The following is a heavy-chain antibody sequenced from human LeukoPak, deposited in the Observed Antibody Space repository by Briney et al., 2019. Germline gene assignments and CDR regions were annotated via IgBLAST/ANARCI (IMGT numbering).Heavy chain of an antibody. CDR1: GFTFDDYA. D-gene: IGHD3-22*01. CDR2: ISGDGGST. Sequence: GGSLRLSCAASGFTFDDYAMHWVRQAPGKGLEWVSLISGDGGSTYYADSVKGRFTISRDNAKNSLYLQMNSLRAEDTAVYYCARRVGYYDSSGHRDWGQGTLVTVSS. J-gene: IGHJ4*02. V-gene: IGHV3-43*02. CDR3: ARRVGYYDSSGHRD.